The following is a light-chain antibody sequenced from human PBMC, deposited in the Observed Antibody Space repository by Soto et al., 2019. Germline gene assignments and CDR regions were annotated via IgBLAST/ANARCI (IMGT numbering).Light chain of an antibody. J-gene: IGLJ2*01. CDR3: STWDDSLNSVL. CDR2: RDN. V-gene: IGLV1-44*01. Sequence: QSVLTQPPSASGTPGQRVIISCSGSTSNIGSNTVNWYQQLPATAPKLLIYRDNQRPSGVPDRFSGSKSGTSAYLAISGLQSEDESAYYCSTWDDSLNSVLFGGGTKLTVL. CDR1: TSNIGSNT.